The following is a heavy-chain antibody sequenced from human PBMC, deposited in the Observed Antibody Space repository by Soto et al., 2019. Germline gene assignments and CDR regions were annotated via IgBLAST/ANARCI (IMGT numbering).Heavy chain of an antibody. D-gene: IGHD3-22*01. CDR1: GGPFSGYY. CDR3: AREVGYSATSGSYDEDFVDI. V-gene: IGHV4-34*01. J-gene: IGHJ4*02. Sequence: SSETLSLTCVVNGGPFSGYYWNWIRQPPGKGLEWVGQVSHSGNINYNPSLKSRVTMSVDKSKSQFSLKLTSVTAADTAAYYCAREVGYSATSGSYDEDFVDIWGRGTLVTVSS. CDR2: VSHSGNI.